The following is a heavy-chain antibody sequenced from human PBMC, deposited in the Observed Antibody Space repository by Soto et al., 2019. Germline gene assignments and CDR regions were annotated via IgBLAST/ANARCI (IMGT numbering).Heavy chain of an antibody. D-gene: IGHD3-22*01. CDR1: GGTFSSYA. Sequence: QVQLVQSGAEVKKPGSSVKVSCKASGGTFSSYAISWVRQAPGQGLEWMGGIIPIFGTTNYAQKFQGRVTITADESTSTAYMELSSLRSEDTAVYYCARVLGDYYDSSGYYHPWGQGTLVTVSS. J-gene: IGHJ5*02. CDR3: ARVLGDYYDSSGYYHP. V-gene: IGHV1-69*01. CDR2: IIPIFGTT.